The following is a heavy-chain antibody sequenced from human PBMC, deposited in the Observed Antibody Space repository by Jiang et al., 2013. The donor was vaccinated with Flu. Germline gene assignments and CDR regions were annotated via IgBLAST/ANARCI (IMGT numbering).Heavy chain of an antibody. Sequence: GLVQPGGSLRLSCAASGVTFSDDDMNWVRQAPGKGLEWLSYISSSSSTIYYAESVKGRFTISRENAKNSLYLQMNSLRAEDTAVYYCARDGFWSGSPPFYYYGMDVWGKGTTVTVSS. CDR3: ARDGFWSGSPPFYYYGMDV. CDR2: ISSSSSTI. J-gene: IGHJ6*04. D-gene: IGHD3-3*01. V-gene: IGHV3-48*03. CDR1: GVTFSDDD.